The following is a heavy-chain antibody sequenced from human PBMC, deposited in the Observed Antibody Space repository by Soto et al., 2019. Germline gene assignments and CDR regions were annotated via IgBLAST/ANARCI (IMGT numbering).Heavy chain of an antibody. CDR2: ISGGGGNT. D-gene: IGHD6-19*01. CDR1: GFTFSSYA. Sequence: EVQLLESGGGLVQPGGSLRLSCAASGFTFSSYAMSWVRQTPGKGLEWVSGISGGGGNTYYADSVTGRFTISRDNSRNTLDLQRNGLGAADTAIYYCAKDRGAGGRFSGIAVAGIPSWGQGTLVTVSS. V-gene: IGHV3-23*01. J-gene: IGHJ5*02. CDR3: AKDRGAGGRFSGIAVAGIPS.